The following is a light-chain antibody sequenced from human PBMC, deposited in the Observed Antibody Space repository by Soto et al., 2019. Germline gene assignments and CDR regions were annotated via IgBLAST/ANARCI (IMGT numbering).Light chain of an antibody. CDR1: SSNFGAGYD. J-gene: IGLJ3*02. CDR3: QSYDSSLSGWV. CDR2: ANN. V-gene: IGLV1-40*01. Sequence: QSVLTQPPSVSGAPGQRVTISCSGSSSNFGAGYDVHWYQQLPGTAPKLLIYANNNRPSGVPERFSGSKSGTSASLAITGLRAEDEADYYRQSYDSSLSGWVFGGGTQLTVL.